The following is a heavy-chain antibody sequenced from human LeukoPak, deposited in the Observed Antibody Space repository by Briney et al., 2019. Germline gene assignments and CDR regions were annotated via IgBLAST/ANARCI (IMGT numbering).Heavy chain of an antibody. J-gene: IGHJ3*02. CDR3: ARQLGIVVAVDAFDI. Sequence: SETLSLTCTVSGGSISSSSYYWGWIRQPPGKGLEWIGSIYYSGSTYYNPSLKSRVTISVDTSKNQFSLKLSSVTAADTAVYYCARQLGIVVAVDAFDIWGQGTMVTVSS. D-gene: IGHD3-22*01. CDR1: GGSISSSSYY. V-gene: IGHV4-39*01. CDR2: IYYSGST.